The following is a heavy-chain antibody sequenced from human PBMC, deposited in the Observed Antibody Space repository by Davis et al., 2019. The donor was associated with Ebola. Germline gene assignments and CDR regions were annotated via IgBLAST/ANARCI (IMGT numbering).Heavy chain of an antibody. Sequence: PGGSLRLPCAASGFTFSAYAMTWVRQAPGKGLEWVSGISSGSDNTYYADSVKGRFTISRDNSKNTLFLQMNSLRVEDTATYYCAKDRSSGMYVVAFDMWGQGTMVTVSS. CDR2: ISSGSDNT. V-gene: IGHV3-23*01. CDR3: AKDRSSGMYVVAFDM. CDR1: GFTFSAYA. D-gene: IGHD1-26*01. J-gene: IGHJ3*02.